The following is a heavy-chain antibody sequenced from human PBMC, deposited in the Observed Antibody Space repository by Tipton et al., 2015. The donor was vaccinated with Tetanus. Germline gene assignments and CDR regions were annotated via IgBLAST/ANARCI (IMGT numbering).Heavy chain of an antibody. V-gene: IGHV3-48*02. CDR1: GFTFSSYS. D-gene: IGHD3-3*01. CDR3: AREWAIFGVVTANWFDP. Sequence: SLRLSCAASGFTFSSYSMNWVRQAPGKGLEWVSYISSSSSTIYYADSVKGRFTISRDNAKNPLYLQMNSLRDEDTAVYYCAREWAIFGVVTANWFDPWGQGTLVTVSS. CDR2: ISSSSSTI. J-gene: IGHJ5*02.